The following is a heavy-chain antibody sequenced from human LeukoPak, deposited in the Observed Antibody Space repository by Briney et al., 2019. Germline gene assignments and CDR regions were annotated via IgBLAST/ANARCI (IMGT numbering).Heavy chain of an antibody. D-gene: IGHD6-13*01. V-gene: IGHV3-30-3*01. Sequence: PGRSLRLSCAASAFSFSSYAMHWVRQAPGKGLEWVAVISYDGTNKYYADSVKGRFTISRDNSKKTLYLQMNSLRVDDTAVYHCARDREATAGIDYWGQGTLVTVSS. CDR2: ISYDGTNK. CDR1: AFSFSSYA. J-gene: IGHJ4*02. CDR3: ARDREATAGIDY.